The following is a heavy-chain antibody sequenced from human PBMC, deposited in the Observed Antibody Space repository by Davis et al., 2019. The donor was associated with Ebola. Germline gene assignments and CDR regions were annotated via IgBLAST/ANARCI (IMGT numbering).Heavy chain of an antibody. J-gene: IGHJ6*02. Sequence: GGSLRLSCKGSGYSFTSYWIGWVRQMPGKGLEWMGIIYPGDSDTRYSPSFQGQVTIPADKSISTAYLQWSSLKASDTAMYYCARHPYYYDSSGYYSRYGMDVWGQGTTVTVSS. D-gene: IGHD3-22*01. V-gene: IGHV5-51*01. CDR3: ARHPYYYDSSGYYSRYGMDV. CDR2: IYPGDSDT. CDR1: GYSFTSYW.